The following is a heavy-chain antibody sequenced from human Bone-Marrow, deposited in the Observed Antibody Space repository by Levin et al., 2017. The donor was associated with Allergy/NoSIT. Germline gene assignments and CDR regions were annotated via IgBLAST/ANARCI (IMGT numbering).Heavy chain of an antibody. Sequence: GGSLRLSCKASGYTFISYGFSWVRQAPGQGLEWMGWISAHNGNTNYAQNLQGRVTMTTDTSTSTAYMELRSLRSDDTAVYYCAAYISLVRGVPKYYFDYWGQGTLVTVSS. D-gene: IGHD3-10*01. V-gene: IGHV1-18*01. J-gene: IGHJ4*02. CDR3: AAYISLVRGVPKYYFDY. CDR2: ISAHNGNT. CDR1: GYTFISYG.